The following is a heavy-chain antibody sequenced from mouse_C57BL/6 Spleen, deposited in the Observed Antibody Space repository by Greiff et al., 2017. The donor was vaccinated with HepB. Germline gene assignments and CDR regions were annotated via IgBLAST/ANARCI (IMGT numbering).Heavy chain of an antibody. D-gene: IGHD2-4*01. CDR3: ARSPLMITTGHYYAMDY. CDR2: IYPGDGDT. Sequence: VQLQQSGPELVKPGASVKISCKASGYAFSSSWMNWVKQRPGKGLEWIGRIYPGDGDTNYNGKFKGKATLTADKSSSTAYMQLSSLTSEDSAVYFCARSPLMITTGHYYAMDYWGQGTSVTVSS. CDR1: GYAFSSSW. J-gene: IGHJ4*01. V-gene: IGHV1-82*01.